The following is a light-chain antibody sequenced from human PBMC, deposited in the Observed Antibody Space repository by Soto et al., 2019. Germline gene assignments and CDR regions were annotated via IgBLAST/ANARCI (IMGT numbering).Light chain of an antibody. Sequence: QSALTQPASVSESPGQSITLSCAGTTNDIGSYNYVSWFQQHPGEAPKLIIFEVTHRPSGISTRVSGSKSGNTASLTISDLHAEDEALYFCSSYKFSTTLRVFGGGTKLTVL. J-gene: IGLJ3*02. CDR2: EVT. CDR3: SSYKFSTTLRV. V-gene: IGLV2-14*01. CDR1: TNDIGSYNY.